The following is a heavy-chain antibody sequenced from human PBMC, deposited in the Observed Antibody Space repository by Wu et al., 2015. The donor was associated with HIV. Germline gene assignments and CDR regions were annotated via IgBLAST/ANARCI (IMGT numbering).Heavy chain of an antibody. CDR3: ARAETYCGGDCPQYFQH. CDR1: GYTFTSYY. D-gene: IGHD2-21*01. J-gene: IGHJ1*01. Sequence: QVQLVQSGAEVKKPGASVKVSCKASGYTFTSYYMHWVRQAPGQGLEWMGIINPSGGSTSYAQKFQGRVTMTRDTSTSTVYMELSSLRSEDTAVYYCARAETYCGGDCPQYFQHWGQGTLVTVSS. V-gene: IGHV1-46*03. CDR2: INPSGGST.